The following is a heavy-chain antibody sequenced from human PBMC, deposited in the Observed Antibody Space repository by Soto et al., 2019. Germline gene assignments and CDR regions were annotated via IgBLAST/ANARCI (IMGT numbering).Heavy chain of an antibody. CDR2: IWYRGRDI. CDR1: GFTFSDHA. D-gene: IGHD1-26*01. Sequence: GGSLRLSCATSGFTFSDHAMHWVRQAPGEGRVSEVIWYRGRDIFYADSVKGRFTISRDNSKNTLYLQLNSLRAEDTAVYYCARDQGGQSGNFIFDNWGQGTLVTVSS. V-gene: IGHV3-33*08. J-gene: IGHJ4*02. CDR3: ARDQGGQSGNFIFDN.